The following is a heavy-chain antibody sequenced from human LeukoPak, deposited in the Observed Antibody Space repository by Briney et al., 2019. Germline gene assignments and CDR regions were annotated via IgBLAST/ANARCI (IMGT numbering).Heavy chain of an antibody. CDR1: GYTFTSYD. J-gene: IGHJ6*03. CDR3: ARLGAYYYYMDV. D-gene: IGHD1-26*01. Sequence: GASVKVSCKASGYTFTSYDINWVRQAPGQGLEWMGGIIPIFGTANYAQKFQGRVTITADESTSTAYMELRSLRSDDTAVYYCARLGAYYYYMDVWGKGTTVTISS. V-gene: IGHV1-69*13. CDR2: IIPIFGTA.